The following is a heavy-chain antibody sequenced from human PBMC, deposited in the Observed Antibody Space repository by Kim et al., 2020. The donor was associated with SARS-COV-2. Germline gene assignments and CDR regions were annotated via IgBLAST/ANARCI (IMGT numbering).Heavy chain of an antibody. Sequence: SETLSLTCTVSGGSISSSSYYWGWIRQPPGKGLEWIGSIYYSGSTYYNPSLKSRVTISVDTSKNQFSLKLSSVTAADTAVYYCASAKTGYSSSWYYFDYWGQGTLVTVSS. V-gene: IGHV4-39*01. CDR2: IYYSGST. CDR1: GGSISSSSYY. J-gene: IGHJ4*02. CDR3: ASAKTGYSSSWYYFDY. D-gene: IGHD6-13*01.